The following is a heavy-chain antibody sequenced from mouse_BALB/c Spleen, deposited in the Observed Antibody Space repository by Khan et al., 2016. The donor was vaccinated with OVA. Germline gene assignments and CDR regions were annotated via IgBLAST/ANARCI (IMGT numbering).Heavy chain of an antibody. CDR3: ARSYGSWAMDY. CDR2: VTYSGNT. Sequence: EVQLQESGPSLVKPSQTLSLTCSVTGDSITSGFWNWIRKFPGNKFEYMGYVTYSGNTYYYPSLKSRISIFSDTSKSHDYLQLNSVTTEDTATYFCARSYGSWAMDYWGQGTSVTVSS. D-gene: IGHD1-1*01. CDR1: GDSITSGF. J-gene: IGHJ4*01. V-gene: IGHV3-8*02.